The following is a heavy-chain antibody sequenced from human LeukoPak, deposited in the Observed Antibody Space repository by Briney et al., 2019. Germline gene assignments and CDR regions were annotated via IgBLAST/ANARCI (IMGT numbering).Heavy chain of an antibody. V-gene: IGHV3-7*03. CDR2: IYLDGSRA. CDR3: ARGRGLNFVVVPAIFDY. CDR1: GFTFTNYW. D-gene: IGHD2-21*02. J-gene: IGHJ4*02. Sequence: GGSLRLSCAASGFTFTNYWMSWARQSPGKGLEWVANIYLDGSRAYYVDSVKGRFTISRDNAKNSLYLQMNSLRAEDTAFYYCARGRGLNFVVVPAIFDYWGQGTLVTVSS.